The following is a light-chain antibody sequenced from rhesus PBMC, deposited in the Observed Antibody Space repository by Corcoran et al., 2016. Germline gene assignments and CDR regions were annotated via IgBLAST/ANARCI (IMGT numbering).Light chain of an antibody. Sequence: QSALTQPPSVSKSLGQSVTISCTGTSSDIGGYNDVSWYQQHPGTAPRLLIYDVSKRPSGVSDRFSGSKSGNTASLTISGLQAEDEADYYCCSYGSGSTFILGAGTRLIVL. CDR2: DVS. CDR1: SSDIGGYND. V-gene: IGLV2S9*01. CDR3: CSYGSGSTFI. J-gene: IGLJ1*01.